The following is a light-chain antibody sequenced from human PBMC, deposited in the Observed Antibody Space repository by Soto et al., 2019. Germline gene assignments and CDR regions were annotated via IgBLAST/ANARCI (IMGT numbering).Light chain of an antibody. Sequence: DIQMTQSPSTLSASVGDRVSIACRASQNIRSWLAWYQQKPGIAPKLLIYKASTLESGVPSRFSGSGSGTEFSLTISSLQPDDFATYYCQQYNLYSTFGPGTKVDIK. CDR2: KAS. CDR3: QQYNLYST. J-gene: IGKJ3*01. CDR1: QNIRSW. V-gene: IGKV1-5*03.